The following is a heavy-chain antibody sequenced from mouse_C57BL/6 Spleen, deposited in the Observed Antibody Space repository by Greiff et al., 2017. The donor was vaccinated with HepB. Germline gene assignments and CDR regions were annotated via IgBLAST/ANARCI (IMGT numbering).Heavy chain of an antibody. D-gene: IGHD3-2*02. V-gene: IGHV1-42*01. J-gene: IGHJ3*01. CDR3: ARSSSGYVRFAY. CDR2: INPSTGGT. Sequence: VQLQQSGPELVKPGASVKISCKASGYSFTGYYMNWVKQSPEKSLEWIGEINPSTGGTTYNQKFKAKATLTVDKSSSTAYMQLKSLTSEDSAVYYCARSSSGYVRFAYWGQGTLVTVSA. CDR1: GYSFTGYY.